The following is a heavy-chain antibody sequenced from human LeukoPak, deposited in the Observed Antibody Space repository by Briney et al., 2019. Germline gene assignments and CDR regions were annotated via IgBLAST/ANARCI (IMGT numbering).Heavy chain of an antibody. J-gene: IGHJ4*02. D-gene: IGHD6-19*01. CDR3: ARSAPGIAVAGPLFDY. V-gene: IGHV3-23*01. Sequence: PGGSLRLSCAASGFTFSSYAMSWVRQAPGKGLEWVSAISGSGGSTYYADSVKGRFTISRDNAKNSLYLQMNSLRAEDTAVYYCARSAPGIAVAGPLFDYWGQGILVTVSS. CDR1: GFTFSSYA. CDR2: ISGSGGST.